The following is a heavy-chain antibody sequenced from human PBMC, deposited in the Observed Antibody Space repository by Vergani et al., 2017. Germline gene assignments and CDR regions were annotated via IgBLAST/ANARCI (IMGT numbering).Heavy chain of an antibody. CDR1: GGTFSSYA. J-gene: IGHJ6*02. CDR3: AREWQGPYCSGGSCKHYYYYGMDV. Sequence: QVQLVQSGAEVKKPGSSVKVSCKASGGTFSSYAISWVRQAPGQGLEWMGGIIPIFGIANYAQKFQGRVTITADKSTSTAYMELSSLRSEDTAVYYCAREWQGPYCSGGSCKHYYYYGMDVWGQGTTVTVSS. D-gene: IGHD2-15*01. V-gene: IGHV1-69*17. CDR2: IIPIFGIA.